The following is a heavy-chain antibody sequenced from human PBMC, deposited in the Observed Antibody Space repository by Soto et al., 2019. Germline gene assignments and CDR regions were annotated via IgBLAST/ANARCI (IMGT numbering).Heavy chain of an antibody. V-gene: IGHV4-34*01. D-gene: IGHD3-10*01. CDR1: GGSFSGYY. CDR2: INHSGST. CDR3: ARVGGDGPDY. J-gene: IGHJ4*02. Sequence: QVQLQQWGAGLLKPSETLSLTCAVYGGSFSGYYWSWIRQPPGKGLEWIGEINHSGSTNYNPSLKSRVTISVDTSKNQFSLKLSSVTAAGTAVYYCARVGGDGPDYWGQGTLVTVSS.